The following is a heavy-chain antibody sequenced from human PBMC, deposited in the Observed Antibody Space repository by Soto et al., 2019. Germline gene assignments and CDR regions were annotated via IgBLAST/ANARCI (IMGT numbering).Heavy chain of an antibody. D-gene: IGHD3-22*01. CDR3: ASTNRDYYDSSEIHILSD. Sequence: QVQLQESGPGLVKPSQTLSLTCTVSGGSISSGGYYGSWIRQHPGKGLEWIGYIYYSGSTYYNPSLKSRVTISVDTSKNQFSLNLSSVTAADTAVYYCASTNRDYYDSSEIHILSDWGQGTLVTVSS. V-gene: IGHV4-31*03. J-gene: IGHJ4*02. CDR2: IYYSGST. CDR1: GGSISSGGYY.